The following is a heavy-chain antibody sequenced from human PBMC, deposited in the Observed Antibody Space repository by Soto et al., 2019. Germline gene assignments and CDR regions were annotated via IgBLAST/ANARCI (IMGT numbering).Heavy chain of an antibody. CDR1: GYTFTSYG. CDR3: ARNLAVAAHYYYYGMDV. V-gene: IGHV1-18*04. D-gene: IGHD6-19*01. J-gene: IGHJ6*02. CDR2: ISAYNGNT. Sequence: ASMKVSCKASGYTFTSYGISWVRQAPGQGLEWMGWISAYNGNTNYAQKLQGRVTMTTDTSTSTAYMELRSLRSDDTAVYYCARNLAVAAHYYYYGMDVWGQGTTVTVSS.